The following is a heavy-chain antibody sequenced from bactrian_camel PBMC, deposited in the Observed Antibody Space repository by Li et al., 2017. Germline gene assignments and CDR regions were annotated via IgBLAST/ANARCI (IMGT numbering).Heavy chain of an antibody. Sequence: VEFGGGSVEAGGSLRLQCVVSAYTSITDCMAWYRQAPGKEREGVAMMKRDGGASVAESVKGRFTISNDHDKNTVYLQMSSLKTEDTAVYYCAADCVRWDPQRGRFGNKYWGQGTQVTVS. CDR2: MKRDGGA. D-gene: IGHD5*01. CDR3: AADCVRWDPQRGRFGNKY. J-gene: IGHJ4*01. CDR1: AYTSITDC. V-gene: IGHV3S53*01.